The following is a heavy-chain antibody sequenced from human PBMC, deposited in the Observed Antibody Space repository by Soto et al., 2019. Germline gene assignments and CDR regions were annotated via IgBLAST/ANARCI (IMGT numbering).Heavy chain of an antibody. Sequence: VGSLRLSCAASGFTFSTYAMSWVRQAPGKGLEWLVGISASGDNSYYADSVKGRFTISRDNSKGTLYLQMNNLRAEDTALYYSADGGEWSFNFVYWGQGTLVTVSS. D-gene: IGHD3-3*01. CDR1: GFTFSTYA. V-gene: IGHV3-23*01. CDR2: ISASGDNS. J-gene: IGHJ4*02. CDR3: ADGGEWSFNFVY.